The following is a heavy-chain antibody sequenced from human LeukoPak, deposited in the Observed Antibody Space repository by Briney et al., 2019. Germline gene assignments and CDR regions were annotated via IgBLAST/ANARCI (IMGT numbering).Heavy chain of an antibody. CDR1: GYTFTSYG. CDR2: ISAYNGNT. J-gene: IGHJ6*02. CDR3: ARDDYGDYAKVYYYGMDV. Sequence: ASVKVSCKASGYTFTSYGISWVRQAPGQGLEWMGWISAYNGNTNYAQKLQGRVTMTTDTSTSTAYMELRSLRSDDTAVYHCARDDYGDYAKVYYYGMDVWGQGTTVTVSS. D-gene: IGHD4-17*01. V-gene: IGHV1-18*01.